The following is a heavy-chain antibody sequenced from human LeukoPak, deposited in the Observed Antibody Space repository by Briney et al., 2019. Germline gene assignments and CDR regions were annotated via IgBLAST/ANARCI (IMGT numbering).Heavy chain of an antibody. J-gene: IGHJ4*02. D-gene: IGHD6-13*01. CDR1: GDSISSYY. Sequence: RTSETLSLTCTVSGDSISSYYWSWIRQPPGKGLEWIGYSYHTGSTNYNPSLKSRVTISVDTSKNQFSLKLSSVTAGDTAVYYCATGYSSTWYYLDYWGQGTLVTVSS. V-gene: IGHV4-59*01. CDR2: SYHTGST. CDR3: ATGYSSTWYYLDY.